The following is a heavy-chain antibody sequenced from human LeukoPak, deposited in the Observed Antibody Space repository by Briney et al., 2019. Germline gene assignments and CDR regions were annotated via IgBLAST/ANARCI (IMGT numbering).Heavy chain of an antibody. D-gene: IGHD6-13*01. Sequence: KPSETLSLTCTVSRASFSYNYWSWRRQPAGKALEWIGRTYTSGDTNYNPSLKSRASVSVDTSKNQFYLSLRYVTAADTAVYYCTIGGASGSLAHWGPGTLVTVSS. CDR3: TIGGASGSLAH. V-gene: IGHV4-4*07. CDR1: RASFSYNY. CDR2: TYTSGDT. J-gene: IGHJ4*02.